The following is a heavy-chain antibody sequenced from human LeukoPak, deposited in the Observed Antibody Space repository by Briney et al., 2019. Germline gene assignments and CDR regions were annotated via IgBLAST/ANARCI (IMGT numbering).Heavy chain of an antibody. CDR2: TRNKANSYTT. V-gene: IGHV3-72*01. J-gene: IGHJ4*02. D-gene: IGHD3-3*01. CDR1: GFTFSDHY. CDR3: AREPTIFKSIKYFDY. Sequence: PGGSLRLSCAASGFTFSDHYMDWVRQAPGKGLEWVGRTRNKANSYTTEYAASVKGRFTISRDDSKNSLYLQMNSLRAEDTAVYYCAREPTIFKSIKYFDYWGQGTLVTVSS.